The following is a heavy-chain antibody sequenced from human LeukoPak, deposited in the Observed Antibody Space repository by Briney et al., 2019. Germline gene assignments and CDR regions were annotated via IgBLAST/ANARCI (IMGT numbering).Heavy chain of an antibody. CDR3: ARDKVLLWFGEQTNYYYYGMDV. Sequence: SVTVSCKASGGTFSSYAISWVRQAPGQGLEWMGRIIPILGIANYAQQFQGRVTITADKSTSTAYMELGSLRSEDTAVYYCARDKVLLWFGEQTNYYYYGMDVWGQGTTVTVSS. CDR2: IIPILGIA. CDR1: GGTFSSYA. J-gene: IGHJ6*02. D-gene: IGHD3-10*01. V-gene: IGHV1-69*04.